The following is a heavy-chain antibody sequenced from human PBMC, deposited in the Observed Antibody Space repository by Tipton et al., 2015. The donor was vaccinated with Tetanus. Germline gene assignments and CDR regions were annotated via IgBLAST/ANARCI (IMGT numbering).Heavy chain of an antibody. J-gene: IGHJ3*02. CDR2: INGGGST. CDR3: AKDRSFALVNALDM. V-gene: IGHV3-23*01. CDR1: GFNFGSYA. D-gene: IGHD3/OR15-3a*01. Sequence: SLRLSCAASGFNFGSYAMNWVRQAPGMGLEWVSDINGGGSTHYADSVKGRFTISRDNSKNTVYLQMNSLRVEDTALYYCAKDRSFALVNALDMWGPGTLVTVS.